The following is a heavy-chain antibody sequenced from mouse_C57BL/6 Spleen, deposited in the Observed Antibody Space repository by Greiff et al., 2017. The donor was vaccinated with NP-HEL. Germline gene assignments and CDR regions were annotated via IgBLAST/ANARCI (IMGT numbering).Heavy chain of an antibody. J-gene: IGHJ4*01. D-gene: IGHD1-1*01. V-gene: IGHV1-59*01. CDR3: ARKGSSYGNAMDY. CDR1: GYTFTSYW. CDR2: IDPSDSYT. Sequence: VQLQQPGAELVRPGTSVKLSCKASGYTFTSYWMHWVKQRPGQGLEWIGVIDPSDSYTNYNQKFKGKATLTVDTSSSTAYMQLSSLTSEDSAVYYCARKGSSYGNAMDYWGQGTSVTVSS.